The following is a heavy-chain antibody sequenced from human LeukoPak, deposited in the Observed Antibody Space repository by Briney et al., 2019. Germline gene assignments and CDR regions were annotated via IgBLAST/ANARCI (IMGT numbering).Heavy chain of an antibody. CDR2: IYYSGST. CDR3: ARGGITMVRGVIPQIDY. D-gene: IGHD3-10*01. J-gene: IGHJ4*02. CDR1: GGSISSYY. V-gene: IGHV4-59*08. Sequence: PSETLSLTCTVSGGSISSYYWSWIWQPPGKGLEWIGYIYYSGSTNYNPSLKSRVTISVDTSKNQFSLKLSSVTAADTPVYYCARGGITMVRGVIPQIDYWGQGTLVTVSS.